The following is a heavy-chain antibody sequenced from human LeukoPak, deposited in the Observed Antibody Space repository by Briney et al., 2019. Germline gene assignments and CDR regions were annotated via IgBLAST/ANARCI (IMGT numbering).Heavy chain of an antibody. CDR2: ISGSGGST. CDR1: GFTFISYA. Sequence: GGSLRLSCAASGFTFISYAMSWVRQAPGKGLEWVSAISGSGGSTYYADSVKGRFTISRDNSKNTLYLQMNSLRAEDTAVYYWARGSKRRAIIGTYDAFDIWGQGTMVTVSS. CDR3: ARGSKRRAIIGTYDAFDI. V-gene: IGHV3-23*01. J-gene: IGHJ3*02. D-gene: IGHD3-10*01.